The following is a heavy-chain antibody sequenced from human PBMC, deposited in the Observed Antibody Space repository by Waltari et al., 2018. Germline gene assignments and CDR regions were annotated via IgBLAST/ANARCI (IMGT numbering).Heavy chain of an antibody. CDR1: GFTFTHHY. J-gene: IGHJ4*02. CDR2: TKNKAANYIT. Sequence: EVQLVESGGGLVQPGGSVTLSCAASGFTFTHHYMTWVHQAPGRGVEWIGRTKNKAANYITDYAASVQGRFSVSRDDSRNSLFLQMNSLETEDTAVYYCARDTAAALDYWGQGTLVTVSS. CDR3: ARDTAAALDY. V-gene: IGHV3-72*01. D-gene: IGHD6-25*01.